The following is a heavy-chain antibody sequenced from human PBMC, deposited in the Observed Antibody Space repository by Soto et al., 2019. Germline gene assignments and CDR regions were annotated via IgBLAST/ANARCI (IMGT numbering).Heavy chain of an antibody. CDR1: GYTFTGYY. D-gene: IGHD6-19*01. V-gene: IGHV1-46*01. CDR3: ASNLGWSSGWYN. Sequence: ASVKVFCQASGYTFTGYYMHWVRQAPGQGLEWMGIINPNSGSTSYAQKFQGRVTMTRDTSTSTVYMELSSLRSEDTAVYYCASNLGWSSGWYNWGQGTLVTVSS. CDR2: INPNSGST. J-gene: IGHJ4*02.